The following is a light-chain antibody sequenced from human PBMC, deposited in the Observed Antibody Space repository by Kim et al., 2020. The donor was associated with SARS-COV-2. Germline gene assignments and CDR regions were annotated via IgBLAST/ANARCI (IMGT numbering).Light chain of an antibody. Sequence: GEKYSSWYQQQPGQAPVLVIYQDPKRPSGIPERFAGSNSGNTATLTISGAQAMDEADYYCQAWDNTWVFGGGTQLTVL. J-gene: IGLJ3*02. CDR1: GEKY. CDR2: QDP. CDR3: QAWDNTWV. V-gene: IGLV3-1*01.